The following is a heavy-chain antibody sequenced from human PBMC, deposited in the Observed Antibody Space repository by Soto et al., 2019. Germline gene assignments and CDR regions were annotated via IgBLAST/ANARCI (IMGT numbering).Heavy chain of an antibody. CDR3: AKDHSFADFWSGYYTPPHFDY. V-gene: IGHV3-30*18. Sequence: QVQLVESGGGVVQPGRSLRLSCAASGFTFSSYGMHWVRQAPGKGLEWVAVISYDGSNKYYADSVKGRFTISRDNSKNTLYLQMNSLRAEDTAVYYCAKDHSFADFWSGYYTPPHFDYWGQGTLVTVSS. CDR1: GFTFSSYG. CDR2: ISYDGSNK. J-gene: IGHJ4*02. D-gene: IGHD3-3*01.